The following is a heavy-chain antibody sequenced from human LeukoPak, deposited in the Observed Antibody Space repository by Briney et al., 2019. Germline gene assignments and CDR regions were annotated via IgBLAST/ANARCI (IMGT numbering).Heavy chain of an antibody. J-gene: IGHJ4*02. CDR1: RFKLSYYW. CDR2: IDKDGTKT. CDR3: VRDWFSEASAAFDS. Sequence: GGSLRLSCIASRFKLSYYWMHWVRKVPGKGLVWVSRIDKDGTKTDYADSVKGRFTISRDNAKNTLFLQMTSLRPDDSAIYYCVRDWFSEASAAFDSWGQGTLVTISS. D-gene: IGHD1-26*01. V-gene: IGHV3-74*01.